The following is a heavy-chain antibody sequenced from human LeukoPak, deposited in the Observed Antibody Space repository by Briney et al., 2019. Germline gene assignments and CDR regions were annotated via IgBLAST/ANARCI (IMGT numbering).Heavy chain of an antibody. CDR1: GLTFSAYA. J-gene: IGHJ3*02. CDR3: ARGPGPIAGAKNPFDI. D-gene: IGHD1-26*01. V-gene: IGHV3-30*01. Sequence: GGSLRLSCAVSGLTFSAYAMHWVRQAPGKGLEWVAVISYDGSNKYYADYVKGRFTISGDKSKNTMYLHMNSLRPEDTAVYYCARGPGPIAGAKNPFDIWGQGTMVTVSP. CDR2: ISYDGSNK.